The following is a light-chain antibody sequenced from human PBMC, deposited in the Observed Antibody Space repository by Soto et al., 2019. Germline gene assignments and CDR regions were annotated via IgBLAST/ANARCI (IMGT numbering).Light chain of an antibody. V-gene: IGKV1-8*01. J-gene: IGKJ3*01. Sequence: AIRMTQSPSSFSASTGARVTITCRASQGISSYLAWYQQKPGKAPKLLIYAASTLQSGVPSRFSGSGSGTEFTLTNSRLQSEDFATYYCQQYYTYPPAFGPGTKVDIK. CDR2: AAS. CDR3: QQYYTYPPA. CDR1: QGISSY.